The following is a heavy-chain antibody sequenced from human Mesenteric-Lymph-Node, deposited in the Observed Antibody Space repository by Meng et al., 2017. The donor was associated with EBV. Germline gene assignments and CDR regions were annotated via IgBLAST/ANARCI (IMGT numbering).Heavy chain of an antibody. D-gene: IGHD1-14*01. CDR3: ATGYPLSYNTSPPPFEF. J-gene: IGHJ4*02. Sequence: VPQHRGGQGLLKPSAPLSLTCAVYGGSFSGFYWTWIRQPPGKGLEWIGEINHIGGTDYNPSLKSRVTISVDTSKNQFSLKLSSVTAADTAVYYCATGYPLSYNTSPPPFEFWGQGTLVTVSS. V-gene: IGHV4-34*01. CDR1: GGSFSGFY. CDR2: INHIGGT.